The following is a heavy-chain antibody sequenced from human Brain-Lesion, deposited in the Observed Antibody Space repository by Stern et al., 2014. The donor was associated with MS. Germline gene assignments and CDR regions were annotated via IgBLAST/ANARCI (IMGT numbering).Heavy chain of an antibody. CDR3: ATLSPGAGGNYYRHFDY. Sequence: VQLVESGAEVKKPGASVKVSCKVSGYTLTDLSMHWVRQAPRKGLEWMGGVAREDGETIYAQKFQGRVPMTEDTSTDTAYMELSSLRSEDTAVYYCATLSPGAGGNYYRHFDYWGQGTLVTVSS. D-gene: IGHD1-26*01. V-gene: IGHV1-24*01. CDR2: VAREDGET. J-gene: IGHJ4*02. CDR1: GYTLTDLS.